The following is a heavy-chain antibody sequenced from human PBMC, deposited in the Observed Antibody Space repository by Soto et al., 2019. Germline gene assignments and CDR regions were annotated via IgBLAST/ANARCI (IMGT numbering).Heavy chain of an antibody. V-gene: IGHV4-39*01. Sequence: SETLSLTCTVSGGSISTGPSYWGWLRQHPGQGLEWVGSIYYLGNTYYNSSLGSRVILSVDKSKNQFSLKLSSVTAADTAVYYCVGLYPYESSGYLLSYWGQGTQDIGSS. CDR3: VGLYPYESSGYLLSY. CDR1: GGSISTGPSY. D-gene: IGHD3-22*01. J-gene: IGHJ4*02. CDR2: IYYLGNT.